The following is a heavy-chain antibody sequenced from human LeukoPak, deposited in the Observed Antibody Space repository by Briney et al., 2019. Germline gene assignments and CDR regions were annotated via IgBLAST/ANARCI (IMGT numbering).Heavy chain of an antibody. Sequence: SETLSLTCTVSGGSISSYYWSWIRQPPGKGLEWIGYIYYSGSTNYNPSLKSRVTISVDTSKNQFSLKLSSVTAADTAMYYCASPWDFWGQGTLVTVSS. J-gene: IGHJ4*01. CDR3: ASPWDF. V-gene: IGHV4-59*12. CDR2: IYYSGST. CDR1: GGSISSYY.